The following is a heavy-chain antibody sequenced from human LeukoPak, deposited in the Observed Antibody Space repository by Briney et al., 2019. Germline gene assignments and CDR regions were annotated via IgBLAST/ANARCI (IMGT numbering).Heavy chain of an antibody. D-gene: IGHD5-24*01. Sequence: PSETLPLTCTVSGGSISSYYWSWIRQPPGKGLEWIGYIYYSGSTTYNPSLKSRVSISVDTSKNQFSLRLSSVTAADTAVYYCARDKAGYNDYWGQGTLVTVSS. CDR1: GGSISSYY. J-gene: IGHJ4*02. V-gene: IGHV4-59*01. CDR2: IYYSGST. CDR3: ARDKAGYNDY.